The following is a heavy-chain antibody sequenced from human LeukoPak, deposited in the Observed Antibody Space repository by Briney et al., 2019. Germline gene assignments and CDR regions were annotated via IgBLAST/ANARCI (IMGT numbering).Heavy chain of an antibody. J-gene: IGHJ4*02. CDR2: IKQDGSEK. CDR3: AREVRGVIGPADY. CDR1: GFTFSSYC. Sequence: SGGSLRLSCAASGFTFSSYCMSWVRQAPGKGLEWVANIKQDGSEKYYVDSVKGRFTISRDNAKKSLYLQMNSLRVEDTAVYYCAREVRGVIGPADYWGQGTLVTASS. D-gene: IGHD3-10*01. V-gene: IGHV3-7*01.